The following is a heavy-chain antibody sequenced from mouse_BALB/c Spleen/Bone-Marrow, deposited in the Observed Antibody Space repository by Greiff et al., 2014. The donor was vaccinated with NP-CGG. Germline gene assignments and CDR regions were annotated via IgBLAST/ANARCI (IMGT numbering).Heavy chain of an antibody. CDR1: GFTFSSFG. V-gene: IGHV5-17*02. Sequence: VQLKESGGGLVQPGGSRKLSCAASGFTFSSFGMHWVRQAPEKGLDWVAYISNGSSTIYYADTVKGRFTISRDNPKNTLFLQMTSLRSEDTAMYYCARKGAMITHYYAMDYWGQGTSVTVSS. CDR3: ARKGAMITHYYAMDY. CDR2: ISNGSSTI. J-gene: IGHJ4*01. D-gene: IGHD2-4*01.